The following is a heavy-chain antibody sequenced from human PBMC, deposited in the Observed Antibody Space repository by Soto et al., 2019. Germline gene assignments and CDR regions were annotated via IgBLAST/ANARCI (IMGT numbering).Heavy chain of an antibody. CDR2: IYYTGNT. CDR1: GGSVSSGDYY. V-gene: IGHV4-30-4*01. Sequence: SETLSLTCTVSGGSVSSGDYYWSWIRQPPGKGLEWIGYIYYTGNTYYNPSLKSRGTISVDTSKNQFSLKLRSVTAADTAVYYCARAVYCTTANCWDDFHYYNIDVWGQGTAVTVSS. CDR3: ARAVYCTTANCWDDFHYYNIDV. J-gene: IGHJ6*02. D-gene: IGHD2-2*01.